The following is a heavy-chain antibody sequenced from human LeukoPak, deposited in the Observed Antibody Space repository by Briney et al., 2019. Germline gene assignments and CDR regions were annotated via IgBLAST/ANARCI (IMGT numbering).Heavy chain of an antibody. Sequence: GGSLRLSCAASGFTVSSNYMSWVRQAPGKGLEWVSVIYSGGSTYYADSVKGRFTISRDNSKNTLYLQMNSLRAEDTAVYYCARDCGGDCYSGSDYYYGMDVRGQGTTVTVSS. CDR1: GFTVSSNY. J-gene: IGHJ6*02. CDR2: IYSGGST. D-gene: IGHD2-21*02. CDR3: ARDCGGDCYSGSDYYYGMDV. V-gene: IGHV3-66*02.